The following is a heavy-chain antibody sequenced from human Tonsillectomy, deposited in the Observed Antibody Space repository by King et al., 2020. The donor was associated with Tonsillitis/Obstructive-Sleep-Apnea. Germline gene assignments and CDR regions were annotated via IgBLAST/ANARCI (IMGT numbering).Heavy chain of an antibody. Sequence: VQLVESGGGLIQPGGSLRLSCAASGFTVSSNYMSWVRQAPGKGLEWVSVIYSGGSTYYADSVKGRFTISRDNSKNTLYLQMNDLRAEDPAVYYCATDYSDCSGSVPAFDIWGQGTMVTASS. V-gene: IGHV3-53*01. J-gene: IGHJ3*02. CDR3: ATDYSDCSGSVPAFDI. CDR1: GFTVSSNY. D-gene: IGHD3-22*01. CDR2: IYSGGST.